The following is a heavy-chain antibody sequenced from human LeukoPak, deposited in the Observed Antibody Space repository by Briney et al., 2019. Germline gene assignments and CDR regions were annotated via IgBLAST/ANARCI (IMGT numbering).Heavy chain of an antibody. CDR2: INPSGGST. CDR3: ARRGILTGYMFDY. V-gene: IGHV1-46*03. J-gene: IGHJ4*02. CDR1: GYTFTSYY. D-gene: IGHD3-9*01. Sequence: ASVKVSCKASGYTFTSYYMHWVRQAPGQGLEWMGIINPSGGSTTYAQKFQGRVTMTSDTSTSTVYMEMSSLRSDDTAVYYCARRGILTGYMFDYWGQGTLVTVSS.